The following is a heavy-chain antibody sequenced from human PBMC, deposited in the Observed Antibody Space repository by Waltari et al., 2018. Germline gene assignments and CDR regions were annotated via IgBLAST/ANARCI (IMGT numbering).Heavy chain of an antibody. CDR2: IYYSGST. CDR1: GGSISSHY. D-gene: IGHD6-19*01. CDR3: ATFSSGWYIGYFQH. Sequence: QVQLQESGPGLVKPSETLSLTCTVSGGSISSHYWSWIRQPPGKGLEWIGYIYYSGSTNYNPSLKRRVTISVDTSKNQCSLKLSSVTTADTAVYYCATFSSGWYIGYFQHWGQGTLVTVSS. V-gene: IGHV4-59*11. J-gene: IGHJ1*01.